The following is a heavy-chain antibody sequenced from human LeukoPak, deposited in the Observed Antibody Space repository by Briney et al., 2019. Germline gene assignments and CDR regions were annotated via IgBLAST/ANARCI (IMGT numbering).Heavy chain of an antibody. CDR1: GYTFTGYY. CDR2: INPNSGGT. Sequence: ASVKVSCKASGYTFTGYYMHWVRQAPGQGLEWMGRINPNSGGTNYAQKFQARVTMTRDTSISTAYMELSRLRSDDTAVYYCARDFPYCRGGSCYSIIDYWGQGTLATVSS. CDR3: ARDFPYCRGGSCYSIIDY. D-gene: IGHD2-15*01. J-gene: IGHJ4*02. V-gene: IGHV1-2*06.